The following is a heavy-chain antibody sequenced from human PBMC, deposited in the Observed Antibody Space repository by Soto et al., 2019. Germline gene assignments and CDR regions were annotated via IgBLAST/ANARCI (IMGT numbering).Heavy chain of an antibody. CDR3: AKDDDILTGGYGAFDI. J-gene: IGHJ3*02. CDR1: GFTFSSYA. CDR2: ISGSGGST. V-gene: IGHV3-23*01. Sequence: GGSLRLSCAASGFTFSSYAMSWVRQAPGKGLEWVSAISGSGGSTYYADSVKGRFTISRDNSKNTLYLQMNSLRAEDTAVYYCAKDDDILTGGYGAFDIWGQGTMVTVSS. D-gene: IGHD3-9*01.